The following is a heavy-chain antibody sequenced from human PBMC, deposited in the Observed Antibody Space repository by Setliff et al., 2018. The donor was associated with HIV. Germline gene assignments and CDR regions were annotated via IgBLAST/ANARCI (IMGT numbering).Heavy chain of an antibody. CDR3: ARGTAPRPASVLEFLEWLFPNWFDP. Sequence: ASVKVSCKASGYNFTDYDINWVRQATGQGLEWMGWMYPNNGNTGYAEKFQGRVTMTRDTSISTAYMELSSLRSDDTAVYYCARGTAPRPASVLEFLEWLFPNWFDPWGQGTLVTVSS. J-gene: IGHJ5*02. D-gene: IGHD3-3*02. V-gene: IGHV1-8*02. CDR2: MYPNNGNT. CDR1: GYNFTDYD.